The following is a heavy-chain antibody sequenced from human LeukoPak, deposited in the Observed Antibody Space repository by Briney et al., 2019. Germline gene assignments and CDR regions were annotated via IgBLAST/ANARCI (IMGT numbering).Heavy chain of an antibody. CDR2: HSHSGSA. D-gene: IGHD2-21*02. V-gene: IGHV4-39*07. J-gene: IGHJ4*02. CDR1: GASINSDTYY. CDR3: ARVGYCGGDCESSSGALDY. Sequence: SETLSLTCTVSGASINSDTYYWGWIRQPPGKGLEWIGTHSHSGSAYYNPSLRSRITMSLDTSKNQFSLKLRSVTAADTAIYYCARVGYCGGDCESSSGALDYWGQGTLVTVSS.